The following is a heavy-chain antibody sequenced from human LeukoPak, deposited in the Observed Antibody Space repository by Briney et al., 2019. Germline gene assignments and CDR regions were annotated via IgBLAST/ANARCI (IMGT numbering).Heavy chain of an antibody. D-gene: IGHD6-19*01. CDR1: GDSIRSGSYY. J-gene: IGHJ4*02. CDR3: VGMVVAVTSFDY. CDR2: SYYTGST. V-gene: IGHV4-39*01. Sequence: SETLSLTCTVSGDSIRSGSYYWGWIRQPPGEGLEWIGSSYYTGSTYYNPSLESRVTISVDTSKNQFSLKVRSVTAADTAIYYCVGMVVAVTSFDYWGQGTLVTVSS.